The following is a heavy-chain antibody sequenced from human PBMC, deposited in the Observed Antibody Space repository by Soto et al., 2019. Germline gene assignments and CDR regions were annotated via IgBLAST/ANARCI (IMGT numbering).Heavy chain of an antibody. V-gene: IGHV3-30*18. Sequence: QVQLVESGGGVVQPGRSLRLSCAASGFTFSSYGMHWVRQAPGKGLEWVAVISYDGSNKYYADSVKGRFTISRDNSKNPLYLQMNSLRAEDTAVYYCAKDTYSYGTGDDDYWGQGTLVTVSS. D-gene: IGHD5-18*01. CDR1: GFTFSSYG. CDR2: ISYDGSNK. J-gene: IGHJ4*02. CDR3: AKDTYSYGTGDDDY.